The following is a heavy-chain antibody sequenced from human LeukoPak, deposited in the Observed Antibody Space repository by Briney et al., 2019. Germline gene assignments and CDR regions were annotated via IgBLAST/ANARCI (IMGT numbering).Heavy chain of an antibody. D-gene: IGHD3-3*01. Sequence: SETLSLTCTVSGGSISRYYWSWIRQPAGKGLEWIGRIYTIGSTNYNPSLNSRVTMSVDTSKNQFSLKLSSVPAADTAVYYCARDLGSDFWSGHDAFDIWGQGTMVTVSS. CDR1: GGSISRYY. J-gene: IGHJ3*02. CDR2: IYTIGST. CDR3: ARDLGSDFWSGHDAFDI. V-gene: IGHV4-4*07.